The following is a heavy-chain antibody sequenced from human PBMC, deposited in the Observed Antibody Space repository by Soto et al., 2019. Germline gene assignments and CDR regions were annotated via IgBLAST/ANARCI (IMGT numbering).Heavy chain of an antibody. J-gene: IGHJ1*01. CDR1: GGTFSSYS. CDR3: ARDRRITFGGVIDHTFQH. CDR2: INPSGGST. V-gene: IGHV1-46*03. Sequence: VSVKVSCKASGGTFSSYSISWVRHAPGQGLEWMGIINPSGGSTSYAQKFQGRVTITRDTSTSTVYMELGSLRSEDTAVYYCARDRRITFGGVIDHTFQHWGQGTLVTVSS. D-gene: IGHD3-16*02.